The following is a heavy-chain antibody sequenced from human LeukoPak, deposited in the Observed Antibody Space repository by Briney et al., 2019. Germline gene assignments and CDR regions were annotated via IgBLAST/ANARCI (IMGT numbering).Heavy chain of an antibody. CDR1: GFTFSSYN. CDR3: ARAGLYSGSGLDF. Sequence: GGSLRLSCAASGFTFSSYNMNWVRQAPGKGLEWVSALSNGGGYMKGRFTISRDNAKNSLYLQMDSLTPEDTAVYYCARAGLYSGSGLDFWGQGALVSVSS. V-gene: IGHV3-21*01. CDR2: LSNGGGY. J-gene: IGHJ4*02. D-gene: IGHD5-12*01.